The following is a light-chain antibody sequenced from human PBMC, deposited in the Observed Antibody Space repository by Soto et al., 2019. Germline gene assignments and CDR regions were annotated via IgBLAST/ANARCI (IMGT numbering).Light chain of an antibody. CDR1: QNINNY. V-gene: IGKV1-33*01. Sequence: DIQMTQSPSSLSASVGDRVTITCQASQNINNYLNWYQQKPGRAPKLLIYDASNLEAGVPSMFSGSGSGADFTFTISRLEPEDIASYYCQQYENLPTFGQGTRLEIK. CDR2: DAS. J-gene: IGKJ5*01. CDR3: QQYENLPT.